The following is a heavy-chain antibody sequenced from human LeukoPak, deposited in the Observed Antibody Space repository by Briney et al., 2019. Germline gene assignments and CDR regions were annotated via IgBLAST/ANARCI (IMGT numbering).Heavy chain of an antibody. CDR3: AREGYSSSSLEFDY. Sequence: PSETLSLTCTVSGGSISSSNYYWGWIRQPPGKGLEWIGSIYYSGSTYYNPSLKSRVTISVDTSKNQFSLKLSSVTAADTAVYYCAREGYSSSSLEFDYWGQGTLVTVSS. CDR2: IYYSGST. D-gene: IGHD6-6*01. CDR1: GGSISSSNYY. J-gene: IGHJ4*02. V-gene: IGHV4-39*07.